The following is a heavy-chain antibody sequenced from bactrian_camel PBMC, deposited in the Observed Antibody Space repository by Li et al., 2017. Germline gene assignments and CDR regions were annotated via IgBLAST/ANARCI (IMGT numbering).Heavy chain of an antibody. CDR1: GHTYSSKC. CDR2: IYIDARVT. V-gene: IGHV3S40*01. D-gene: IGHD3*01. Sequence: VQLVESGGGSVQPGGSLRLSCGASGHTYSSKCMGWFRQAPGKEREGVATIYIDARVTFYADSVKGRFTISHDKAKNTVSLQMNSLKIEDTAVYYCALGSSRQATMTARGKGTQVTVS. J-gene: IGHJ4*01.